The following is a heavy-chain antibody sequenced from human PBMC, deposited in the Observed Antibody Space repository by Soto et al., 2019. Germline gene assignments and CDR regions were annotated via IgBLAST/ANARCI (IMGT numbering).Heavy chain of an antibody. V-gene: IGHV1-3*01. CDR3: ATTPKTYCGGDCYSDDY. D-gene: IGHD2-21*02. J-gene: IGHJ4*02. Sequence: GASVKVSCKASGYTFTSYAMHWVRHAPGQRLEWMGWINAGNGKTKYSQKFQGRVTITRDTSASTAYMELSSLRSEDTAVYYCATTPKTYCGGDCYSDDYWGQGTLVTVSS. CDR1: GYTFTSYA. CDR2: INAGNGKT.